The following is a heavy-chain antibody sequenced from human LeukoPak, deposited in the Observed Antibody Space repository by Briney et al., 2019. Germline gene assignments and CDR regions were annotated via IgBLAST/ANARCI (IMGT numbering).Heavy chain of an antibody. J-gene: IGHJ4*02. CDR2: IYYSGST. CDR1: GGSISSYY. Sequence: SETLSLTCTVSGGSISSYYWSWIRQPPGKGLEWIGYIYYSGSTNYNPSLKSRVTISVDTSKNQFSLKLSSVTAADTAVYYCARLYDSSGYYYSSWGQGTLVTVSS. V-gene: IGHV4-59*08. D-gene: IGHD3-22*01. CDR3: ARLYDSSGYYYSS.